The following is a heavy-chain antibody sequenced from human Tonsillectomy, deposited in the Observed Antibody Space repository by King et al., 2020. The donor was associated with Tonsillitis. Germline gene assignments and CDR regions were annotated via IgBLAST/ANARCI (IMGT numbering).Heavy chain of an antibody. CDR2: INPDSGGT. CDR3: ASARIAVAGTDAFDI. J-gene: IGHJ3*02. V-gene: IGHV1-2*02. Sequence: VQLVESGAEVKKPGASVKVSCKASGYTFTGYYMHWVRQAPGQGLEWMGWINPDSGGTNYAQKFQGRVTMTRDTSITTAYMEMSRLRSDDTAVYYCASARIAVAGTDAFDIWGQGTMVTVSS. CDR1: GYTFTGYY. D-gene: IGHD6-19*01.